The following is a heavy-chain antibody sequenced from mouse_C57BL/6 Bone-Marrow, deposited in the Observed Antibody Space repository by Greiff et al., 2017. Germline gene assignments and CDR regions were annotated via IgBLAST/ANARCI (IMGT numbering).Heavy chain of an antibody. J-gene: IGHJ2*01. D-gene: IGHD1-2*01. CDR3: ALITTVPFDY. Sequence: VQLKESGGDLVKPGGSLKLSCAASGFTFSSYGMSWVRQTPDKRLEWVATISSGGSYTYYPDSVKGRFTISRDNAKNTLYLQMSSLKSEDTAMYYCALITTVPFDYWGQGTTLTVSS. V-gene: IGHV5-6*01. CDR1: GFTFSSYG. CDR2: ISSGGSYT.